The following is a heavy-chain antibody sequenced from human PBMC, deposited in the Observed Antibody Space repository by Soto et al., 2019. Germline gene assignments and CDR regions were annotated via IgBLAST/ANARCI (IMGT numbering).Heavy chain of an antibody. Sequence: SETLSLTCTVSGGSISSYYWNWIRQSPSRGLEWLGRTYYRSKWYNDYAVSVKSRITINPDTSKNQFSLRLSSVTAADTAVYYCARRADYGDYEPVIYFDYWGQGTLVTVSS. CDR2: TYYRSKWYN. J-gene: IGHJ4*02. CDR1: GGSISSYY. V-gene: IGHV6-1*01. D-gene: IGHD4-17*01. CDR3: ARRADYGDYEPVIYFDY.